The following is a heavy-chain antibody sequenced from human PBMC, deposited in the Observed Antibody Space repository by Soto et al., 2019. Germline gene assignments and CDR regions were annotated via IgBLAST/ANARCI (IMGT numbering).Heavy chain of an antibody. CDR1: GDSITNTTYY. D-gene: IGHD4-4*01. V-gene: IGHV4-39*01. J-gene: IGHJ4*02. CDR2: VYKSGST. CDR3: ASQRDGYSIDY. Sequence: SETLSLTCSVSGDSITNTTYYWDWIRQPPGKGLEWLGSVYKSGSTYYNPSLKSRVTVSVDTAKNQFSLELDSVTAADTAVYYCASQRDGYSIDYWGQGCLVTVSS.